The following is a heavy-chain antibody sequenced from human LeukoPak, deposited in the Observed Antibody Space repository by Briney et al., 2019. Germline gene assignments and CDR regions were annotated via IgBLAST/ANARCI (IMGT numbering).Heavy chain of an antibody. CDR3: ARAGGGSGSYYSDY. D-gene: IGHD3-10*01. CDR1: GYTFTGYY. Sequence: GASVKVSCKASGYTFTGYYMHWVRQAPGQGLEWMGWINPNSGGTNYAQKLQGRVTMTTDTSTSTAYMELRSLRSDDTAVYYCARAGGGSGSYYSDYRGQGTLVTVSS. J-gene: IGHJ4*02. V-gene: IGHV1-2*02. CDR2: INPNSGGT.